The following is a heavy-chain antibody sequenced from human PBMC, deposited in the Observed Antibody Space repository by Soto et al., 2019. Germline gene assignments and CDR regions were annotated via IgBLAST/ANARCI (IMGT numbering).Heavy chain of an antibody. Sequence: EMELLESGGGLVQPGGSLKLSCAASGFTFSSYTMNWVRQAPGKGLEWVSGVSGRGADKFYADSVKGRFTISRDNSRNTLYLQMNSLGAEDAALYYCAKALVGEVGATDYWGQGTLVTVSS. CDR1: GFTFSSYT. CDR2: VSGRGADK. D-gene: IGHD1-26*01. V-gene: IGHV3-23*01. J-gene: IGHJ4*02. CDR3: AKALVGEVGATDY.